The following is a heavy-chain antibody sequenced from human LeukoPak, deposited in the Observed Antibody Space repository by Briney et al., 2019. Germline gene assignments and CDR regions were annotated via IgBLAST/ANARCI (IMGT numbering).Heavy chain of an antibody. CDR1: GGTFSSYA. CDR3: ARGRVAARPDNWFDP. CDR2: IIPIFGTA. V-gene: IGHV1-69*05. Sequence: SVTVSCKASGGTFSSYAISWVRQAPGQGLEWMGGIIPIFGTANYAQKFQGRVTITTDESTSTAYMELSSLRSEDTAVHYCARGRVAARPDNWFDPWGQGTLVTVSS. D-gene: IGHD6-6*01. J-gene: IGHJ5*02.